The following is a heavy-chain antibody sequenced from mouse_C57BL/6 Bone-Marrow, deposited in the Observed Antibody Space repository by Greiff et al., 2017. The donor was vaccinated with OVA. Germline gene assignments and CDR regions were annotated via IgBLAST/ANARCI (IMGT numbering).Heavy chain of an antibody. Sequence: VQLQQSGPELVKPGASVKIPCKASGYTFTDYNMDWVKQSHGKSLEWIGDINPNNGGTIYNQKFKGKATLTVDKSSSTAYMELRSLTSEDTAVYYCARGAYYGSSRAWFAYWGQGTLVTVSA. CDR2: INPNNGGT. D-gene: IGHD1-1*01. CDR3: ARGAYYGSSRAWFAY. CDR1: GYTFTDYN. J-gene: IGHJ3*01. V-gene: IGHV1-18*01.